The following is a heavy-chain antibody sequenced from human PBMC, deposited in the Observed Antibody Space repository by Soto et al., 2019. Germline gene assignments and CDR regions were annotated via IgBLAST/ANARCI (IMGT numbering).Heavy chain of an antibody. Sequence: QVQLVESGGGVVQPGRSLRLSCAASGFTFSSYGMHWVRQAPGKGLEWVAVIWYDGSNKYYADSVKGRFTISRDNSKNTLYLQMNSLRAEDTAVYYCAREGLGGLRFLEWFVVYGMDVWGQGTTVTVSS. V-gene: IGHV3-33*01. J-gene: IGHJ6*02. D-gene: IGHD3-3*01. CDR2: IWYDGSNK. CDR3: AREGLGGLRFLEWFVVYGMDV. CDR1: GFTFSSYG.